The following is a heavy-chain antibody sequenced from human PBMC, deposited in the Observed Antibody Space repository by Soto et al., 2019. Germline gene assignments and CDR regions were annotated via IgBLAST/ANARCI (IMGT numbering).Heavy chain of an antibody. Sequence: GGSLRLSCAASGFTFRSYAVSWVRQDPGKGLEWVSGISDSGVTTYYADSVKGRFTISRDNSKNTLYLQMSSLRAEDTAVYYCARVASSSWTNYYYYGMDVWGQGTTVTVSS. CDR3: ARVASSSWTNYYYYGMDV. CDR1: GFTFRSYA. D-gene: IGHD6-13*01. J-gene: IGHJ6*02. CDR2: ISDSGVTT. V-gene: IGHV3-23*01.